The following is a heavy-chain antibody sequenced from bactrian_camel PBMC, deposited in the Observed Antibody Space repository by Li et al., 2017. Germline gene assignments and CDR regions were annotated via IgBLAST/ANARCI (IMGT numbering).Heavy chain of an antibody. Sequence: VQLVESGGGLVQPGGSLSLSCAASGFVFNTYGLSWVRQGPGKGLEWVASVTGSGDITFHADSVKGRFTISQDFAKNTVYLQMNNVRPEDSAEYYCATDSRGNRYASCRGSGQGTQVTVS. CDR2: VTGSGDIT. V-gene: IGHV3S40*01. J-gene: IGHJ4*01. CDR1: GFVFNTYG. D-gene: IGHD1*01.